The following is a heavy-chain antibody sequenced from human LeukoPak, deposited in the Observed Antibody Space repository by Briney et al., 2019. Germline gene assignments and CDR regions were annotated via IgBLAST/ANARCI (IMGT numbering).Heavy chain of an antibody. CDR3: ARALEDSSGYYWYFDL. J-gene: IGHJ2*01. CDR1: GFTFTSSA. Sequence: PGASVKVSCKASGFTFTSSAVQWVRQARGQRLEWIGWIVVGSGNTNYAQKFQERVTITRDMSTSTAYMELSSLRSEDTAVYYCARALEDSSGYYWYFDLWGRGTLVTVSS. D-gene: IGHD3-22*01. CDR2: IVVGSGNT. V-gene: IGHV1-58*01.